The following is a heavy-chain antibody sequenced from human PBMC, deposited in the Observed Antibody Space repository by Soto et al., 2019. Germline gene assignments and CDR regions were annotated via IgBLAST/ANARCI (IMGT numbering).Heavy chain of an antibody. CDR1: GGSVSSGSYY. D-gene: IGHD3-16*01. Sequence: SETLSLTCTVSGGSVSSGSYYWSWIRQPPGKGLEWIGFIYYTGSTNYNPSLKSRVTLSLDTSKNQFSLKLSSVTAADTAVYYCARASSCAYDSCAFDPWGQGTLVTVSS. CDR3: ARASSCAYDSCAFDP. V-gene: IGHV4-61*01. CDR2: IYYTGST. J-gene: IGHJ5*02.